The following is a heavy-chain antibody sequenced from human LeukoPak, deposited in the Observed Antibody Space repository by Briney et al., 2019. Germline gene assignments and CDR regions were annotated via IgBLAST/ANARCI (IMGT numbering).Heavy chain of an antibody. V-gene: IGHV3-23*01. CDR2: ISGSGGST. J-gene: IGHJ5*02. Sequence: GGSLRLSCAASGFTFSSYAMSWVRQAPGKGLEWVSAISGSGGSTYYADSVKGRFTISRDNSKNTLYLQMNSLRAEDTAVYYRAKDTDDSSGYSGNWFDPWGQGTLVTVSS. D-gene: IGHD3-22*01. CDR3: AKDTDDSSGYSGNWFDP. CDR1: GFTFSSYA.